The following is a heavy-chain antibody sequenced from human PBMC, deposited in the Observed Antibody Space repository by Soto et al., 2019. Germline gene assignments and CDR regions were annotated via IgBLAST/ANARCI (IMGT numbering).Heavy chain of an antibody. CDR1: GYTFTTYG. D-gene: IGHD3-22*01. V-gene: IGHV1-18*01. CDR2: ISTYNGNT. Sequence: QVQLVQSGAEVKKPGASMKVSCKASGYTFTTYGMSWVRQAPGQGLDWMGWISTYNGNTKYTESLQGRVSMTTDTTTSTAYLELKSLTSDDTAVYYCARGPTDYYGNSGNYLFDHWGQGTLVTVSS. CDR3: ARGPTDYYGNSGNYLFDH. J-gene: IGHJ4*02.